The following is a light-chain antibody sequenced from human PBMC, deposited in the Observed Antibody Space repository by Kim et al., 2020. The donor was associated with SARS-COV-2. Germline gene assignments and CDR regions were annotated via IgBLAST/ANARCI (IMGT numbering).Light chain of an antibody. Sequence: SSELTQDPAVSVALGQTVRITCQGDSLRNYYPTWYQQRPGQAPVLVIYGKNNRPSGIPDRFSGSSSGNTASLTITGAQAEDEADYYCNSRDSSGNHLEVF. CDR1: SLRNYY. J-gene: IGLJ2*01. CDR2: GKN. V-gene: IGLV3-19*01. CDR3: NSRDSSGNHLEV.